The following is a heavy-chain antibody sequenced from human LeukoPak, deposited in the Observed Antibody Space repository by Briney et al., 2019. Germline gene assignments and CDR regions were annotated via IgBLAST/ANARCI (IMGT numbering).Heavy chain of an antibody. D-gene: IGHD3-3*01. CDR2: ISAYNGNT. CDR3: ARGSYGGFLSGYYSYYYYYMDV. Sequence: GASVKVSCKASGYTFTSYGISWVRQAPGQGLEWMGWISAYNGNTNYAQKLQGRVTMTTDTSTSTAYMELRSLRSDDTAVYYCARGSYGGFLSGYYSYYYYYMDVWGKGTTVTVSS. J-gene: IGHJ6*03. CDR1: GYTFTSYG. V-gene: IGHV1-18*01.